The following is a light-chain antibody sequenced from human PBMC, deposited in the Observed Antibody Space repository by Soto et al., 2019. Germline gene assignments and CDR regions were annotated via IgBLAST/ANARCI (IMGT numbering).Light chain of an antibody. J-gene: IGKJ1*01. CDR2: DAS. CDR1: QSISSW. Sequence: DSQMPQSTSTLSASVGDRVPITCRASQSISSWLAWYQQKPGKAPKLLIYDASSWESGVPSRFSGSGSGTEFTLTISSLQPDDFATYYCQQYNSYSSTFGQGTKVDIK. V-gene: IGKV1-5*01. CDR3: QQYNSYSST.